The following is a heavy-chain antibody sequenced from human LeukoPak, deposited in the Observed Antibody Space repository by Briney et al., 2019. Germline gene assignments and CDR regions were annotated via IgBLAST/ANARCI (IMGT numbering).Heavy chain of an antibody. V-gene: IGHV4-38-2*01. J-gene: IGHJ4*02. Sequence: PSETLSLTCDVSGYTISSGYYWGWIRQPPGKGLEWIGTIYHTGSTYYNPSLKSRVAISVDTSKNQFSLRLNSVTAEDTAMYYCARAGLILTSGLYYLGQGTLVTGSS. D-gene: IGHD3-10*01. CDR1: GYTISSGYY. CDR2: IYHTGST. CDR3: ARAGLILTSGLYY.